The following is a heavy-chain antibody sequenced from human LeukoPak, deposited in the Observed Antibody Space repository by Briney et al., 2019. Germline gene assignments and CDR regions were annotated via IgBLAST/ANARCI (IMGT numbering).Heavy chain of an antibody. V-gene: IGHV3-23*01. J-gene: IGHJ4*02. Sequence: GGSLRLSCAASGFTFSSYAMSWVRQAPGKGLEWVSAISGSGGSTFYADSVKGRFTLSRDNSKNTLYLQMNSLRAEDTAVYYCAKGVWTDYTITHFDYWGQGTLVTVSS. CDR1: GFTFSSYA. D-gene: IGHD3/OR15-3a*01. CDR2: ISGSGGST. CDR3: AKGVWTDYTITHFDY.